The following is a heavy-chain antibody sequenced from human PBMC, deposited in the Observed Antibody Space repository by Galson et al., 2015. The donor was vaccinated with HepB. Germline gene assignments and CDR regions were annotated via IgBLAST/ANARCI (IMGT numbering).Heavy chain of an antibody. V-gene: IGHV5-10-1*01. CDR2: IDPSNSYS. J-gene: IGHJ5*01. CDR1: GYRFSSYS. Sequence: QSGAEVKKPGESLRISCEASGYRFSSYSITWVRQMPEKGLEWMGRIDPSNSYSNYSPSFQGHVTMSVDKSINTAYLQWSSLKASDTATYYCARQGSGWYSGGNWFDSGGQGTQVTVSS. D-gene: IGHD6-19*01. CDR3: ARQGSGWYSGGNWFDS.